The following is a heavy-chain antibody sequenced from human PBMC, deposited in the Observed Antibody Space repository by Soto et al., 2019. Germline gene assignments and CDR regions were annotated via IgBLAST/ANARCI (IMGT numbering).Heavy chain of an antibody. D-gene: IGHD5-18*01. CDR2: IYYSGST. CDR1: GGSISSYY. CDR3: ARDTRYSYGVDY. J-gene: IGHJ4*02. Sequence: QVQLQESGPGLVKPSETLSLTCTVSGGSISSYYWSWIRQPPGKGLEWIGYIYYSGSTNYNPSLKSRVTISVDTSKNQFSLKLSSVTAADTAVYYCARDTRYSYGVDYWGQGTLVTVSS. V-gene: IGHV4-59*01.